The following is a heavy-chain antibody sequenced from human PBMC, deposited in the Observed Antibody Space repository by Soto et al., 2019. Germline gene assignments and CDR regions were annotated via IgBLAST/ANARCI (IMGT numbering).Heavy chain of an antibody. D-gene: IGHD3-22*01. CDR2: IWYGGSNK. CDR1: GFTFSSYG. Sequence: QVQLVESGGGVVQPGRSLRLSCAASGFTFSSYGMHWVRQAPGKGLEWVAVIWYGGSNKYYADSVKGRFTISRDNSKHTLYLQMNRLRAEDTAVYYCARDPYDTSGYYYTYFDYWGQGTLVTVSS. V-gene: IGHV3-33*01. CDR3: ARDPYDTSGYYYTYFDY. J-gene: IGHJ4*02.